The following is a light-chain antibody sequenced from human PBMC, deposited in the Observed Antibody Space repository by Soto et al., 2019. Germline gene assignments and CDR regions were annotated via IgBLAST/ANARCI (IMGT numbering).Light chain of an antibody. CDR3: QQYGSSPKT. Sequence: EIVLTQSPGTLSSSPGDRATLSCRASQTISSTYLAWYQQNPGQAPRLLIYAASTRATGVPDRFSGSGSGTDFTLTISRLEPEDFAVYYCQQYGSSPKTFGQGTKVEI. CDR1: QTISSTY. J-gene: IGKJ1*01. CDR2: AAS. V-gene: IGKV3-20*01.